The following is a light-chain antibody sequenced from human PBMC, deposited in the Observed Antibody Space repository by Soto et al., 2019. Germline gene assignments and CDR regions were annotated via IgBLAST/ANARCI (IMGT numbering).Light chain of an antibody. CDR2: DAS. CDR3: QQYNSYPWT. V-gene: IGKV1-5*01. J-gene: IGKJ1*01. Sequence: MTQSPATLSVSPGERATLSCRASQNVNSNLAWYQQKPGKAPKLLIYDASSLESGVPSRFSGSGSGTEFTLTISSLQPDDFATYYCQQYNSYPWTFGQGTKVDIK. CDR1: QNVNSN.